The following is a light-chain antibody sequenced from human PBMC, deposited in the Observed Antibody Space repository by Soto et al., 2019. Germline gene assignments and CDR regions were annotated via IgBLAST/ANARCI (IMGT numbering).Light chain of an antibody. CDR1: QSISSY. J-gene: IGKJ1*01. Sequence: EIVLTQSPATLSLSPGERATLSCRASQSISSYLAWYQQKPGQAPRLLIYDASNRATGIPARFSGSGSGTDFTLTISSLELEDFAVYNCQQRDNWPPTWTFGQGTKVDIK. V-gene: IGKV3-11*01. CDR2: DAS. CDR3: QQRDNWPPTWT.